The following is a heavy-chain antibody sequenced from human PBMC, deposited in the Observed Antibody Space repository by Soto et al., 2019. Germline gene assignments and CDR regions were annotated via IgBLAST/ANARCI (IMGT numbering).Heavy chain of an antibody. Sequence: GASVKVSCKASGYTFTSYGISWVRQAPGQGLEWMGWISAYNGNTNYAQKLQGRVTMTTDTSTSTAYMELRSLRSDDTAVYYCARDGPRITMIVVVKDGMDVWGQGTTVTVSS. CDR3: ARDGPRITMIVVVKDGMDV. CDR1: GYTFTSYG. J-gene: IGHJ6*02. D-gene: IGHD3-22*01. CDR2: ISAYNGNT. V-gene: IGHV1-18*04.